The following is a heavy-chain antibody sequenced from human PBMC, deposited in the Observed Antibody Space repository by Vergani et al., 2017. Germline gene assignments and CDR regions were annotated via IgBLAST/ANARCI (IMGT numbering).Heavy chain of an antibody. V-gene: IGHV3-23*04. CDR2: ISGSGGST. J-gene: IGHJ3*02. D-gene: IGHD4-23*01. CDR3: ASQLRWDDAFDI. Sequence: EVQLVDSGGGVVRPGGSLRLSCAASGFSFDDYGMSWVRQAPGKGLEWVSAISGSGGSTYYADSVKGRFTISRDNSKNTLYLQMNSLRAEDTAVYYCASQLRWDDAFDIWGQETMVTVSS. CDR1: GFSFDDYG.